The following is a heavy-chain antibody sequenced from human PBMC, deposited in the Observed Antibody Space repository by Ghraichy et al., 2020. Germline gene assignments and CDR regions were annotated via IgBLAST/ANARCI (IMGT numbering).Heavy chain of an antibody. V-gene: IGHV3-23*01. CDR3: AKGDRSLLVPAAMGYRLLLDY. Sequence: GGSLRLSCAASGFTFSSYAMSWVRQAPGKGLEWVSAISGSGGSTYYADSVKGRFTISRDNSKNTLYLQMNSLRAEDTAVYYCAKGDRSLLVPAAMGYRLLLDYWGQGTLVTVSS. CDR1: GFTFSSYA. D-gene: IGHD2-2*01. CDR2: ISGSGGST. J-gene: IGHJ4*02.